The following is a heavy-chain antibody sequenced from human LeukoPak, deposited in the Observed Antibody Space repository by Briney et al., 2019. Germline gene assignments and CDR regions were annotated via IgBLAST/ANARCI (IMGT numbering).Heavy chain of an antibody. CDR2: INSDGSST. CDR1: GFTFSSYW. J-gene: IGHJ6*02. CDR3: ARNYYGSGSYSGYYDYYYGMEV. D-gene: IGHD3-10*01. Sequence: PGGSLRLSCAASGFTFSSYWMHWVRQAPGKGLVWVSRINSDGSSTSYADSVKGRFTISRDNAKNTLYLQMNSLRAEDTSVYYCARNYYGSGSYSGYYDYYYGMEVWGQETTVTVSS. V-gene: IGHV3-74*01.